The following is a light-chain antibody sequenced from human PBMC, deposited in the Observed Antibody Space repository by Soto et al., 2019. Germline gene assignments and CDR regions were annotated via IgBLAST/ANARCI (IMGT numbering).Light chain of an antibody. J-gene: IGKJ4*01. CDR2: GAS. V-gene: IGKV3-15*01. CDR1: QSVGGD. Sequence: IVLMQSPGTLSLSPGERATLSCRASQSVGGDLAWYQQKPGQAPRLLIYGASSRAPGIPDRFSGSGSGTEFTLTISSLQSEDSAVYYCQQYENWPQLTFGGGTKVDIK. CDR3: QQYENWPQLT.